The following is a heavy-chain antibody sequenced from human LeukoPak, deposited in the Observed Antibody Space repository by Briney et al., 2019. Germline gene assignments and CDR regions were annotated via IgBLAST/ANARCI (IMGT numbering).Heavy chain of an antibody. J-gene: IGHJ5*02. Sequence: GGSLRLSCAASGFTFSSYAMPWVRQAPGKGLEWVAVISYDGSNKYYADSVKGRFTISRDNSKNTLYLQMNSLRAEDTAVYYCARDYYGLNWFDPWGQGTLVTVSS. CDR2: ISYDGSNK. CDR3: ARDYYGLNWFDP. D-gene: IGHD3-10*01. CDR1: GFTFSSYA. V-gene: IGHV3-30*04.